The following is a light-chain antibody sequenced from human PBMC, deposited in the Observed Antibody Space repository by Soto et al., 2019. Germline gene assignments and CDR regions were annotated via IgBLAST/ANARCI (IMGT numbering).Light chain of an antibody. CDR2: DVS. CDR3: SSYTISGTPV. Sequence: QSALTQPASVSGSPGQSITISCTGTSSDVGGYNYVSWFQHHPGKAPKLMIYDVSNRPSGVSYRFSGSKSVNTASLTISGLQAEDEADYYCSSYTISGTPVFGGGTKVTVL. CDR1: SSDVGGYNY. V-gene: IGLV2-14*03. J-gene: IGLJ2*01.